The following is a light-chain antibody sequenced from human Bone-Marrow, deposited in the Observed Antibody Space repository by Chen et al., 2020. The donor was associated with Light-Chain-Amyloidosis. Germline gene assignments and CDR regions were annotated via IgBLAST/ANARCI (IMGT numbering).Light chain of an antibody. CDR2: RDT. Sequence: SYELTQPPPVSVSPGQTARITCSGDDLPTKYAYWYQQKPGRAPVLVIHRDTERPSGISERFSGSSSGTTATLTISGVQAEDEADYHCQSADSSGTYEVIFGGGTKLTAL. CDR1: DLPTKY. J-gene: IGLJ2*01. V-gene: IGLV3-25*03. CDR3: QSADSSGTYEVI.